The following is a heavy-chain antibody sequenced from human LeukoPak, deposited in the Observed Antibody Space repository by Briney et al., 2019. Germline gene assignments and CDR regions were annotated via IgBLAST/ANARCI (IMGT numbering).Heavy chain of an antibody. V-gene: IGHV3-21*01. J-gene: IGHJ3*02. CDR1: GFTFRNYW. Sequence: GGSLRLSCAASGFTFRNYWMSWVRQAPGKGLEWVSSISSSSSYIYYTDSVQGRFTISRDNAKNSLYLQMNSLRAEDTAVYYCARTFTIFGVVTHAFDIWGQGTMVSVSS. CDR3: ARTFTIFGVVTHAFDI. D-gene: IGHD3-3*01. CDR2: ISSSSSYI.